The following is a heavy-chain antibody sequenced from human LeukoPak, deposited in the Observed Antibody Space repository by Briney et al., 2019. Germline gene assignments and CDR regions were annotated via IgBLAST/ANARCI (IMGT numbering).Heavy chain of an antibody. CDR1: GGSISSYY. Sequence: SETLSLTCTVSGGSISSYYWSWIRQPPGKGLEWIGYIYYSGSTNYSPSLKSRVTISVDTSKNQFSLKLSSVTAADTAVYYCARSSGRGYYFDYWGQGTLVTVSS. J-gene: IGHJ4*02. D-gene: IGHD6-19*01. CDR2: IYYSGST. CDR3: ARSSGRGYYFDY. V-gene: IGHV4-59*01.